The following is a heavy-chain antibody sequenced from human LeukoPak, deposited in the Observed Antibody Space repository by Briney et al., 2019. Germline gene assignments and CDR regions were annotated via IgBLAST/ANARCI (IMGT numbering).Heavy chain of an antibody. CDR1: GDSVSSNSAA. CDR2: TYYRSKWYN. V-gene: IGHV6-1*01. J-gene: IGHJ4*02. Sequence: SQTLSLTFAISGDSVSSNSAAWGSIRQSPSRGLEWLGRTYYRSKWYNDYAVSVKRRITINPDTSKSQCSLQLISVTPEDTAVYDCARGDSSWSYFDDWGQGTLVTVSS. D-gene: IGHD6-13*01. CDR3: ARGDSSWSYFDD.